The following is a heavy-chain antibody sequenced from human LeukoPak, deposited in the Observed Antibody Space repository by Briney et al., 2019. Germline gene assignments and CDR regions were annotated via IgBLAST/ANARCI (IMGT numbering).Heavy chain of an antibody. Sequence: PGGSLRLSCAASGFTFSNTWMNWVRQAPGKGLEWVGRIKRIIDGGTTDYAAPVKGRFTVSRDDSINTLYVQMSSLKTEDTAVYYCAAQRSSGDLPYWGQGTLVTVPS. J-gene: IGHJ4*01. CDR2: IKRIIDGGTT. V-gene: IGHV3-15*01. CDR3: AAQRSSGDLPY. CDR1: GFTFSNTW. D-gene: IGHD4-17*01.